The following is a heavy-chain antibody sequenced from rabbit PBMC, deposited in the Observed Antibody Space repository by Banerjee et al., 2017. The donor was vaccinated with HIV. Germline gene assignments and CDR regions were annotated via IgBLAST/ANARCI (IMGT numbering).Heavy chain of an antibody. D-gene: IGHD4-1*01. Sequence: QSLEESGGDLVKPGASLTLTCKASGFDLSSGYDMNWVRQAPGKGLEWIGCIYTGDGATAYASWAKGRFTITRSTSLNTVTQQMTSLTAADTATYFCARDLAGVIGWNFNLWGQGTLVTVS. CDR1: GFDLSSGYD. V-gene: IGHV1S40*01. CDR2: IYTGDGAT. CDR3: ARDLAGVIGWNFNL. J-gene: IGHJ4*01.